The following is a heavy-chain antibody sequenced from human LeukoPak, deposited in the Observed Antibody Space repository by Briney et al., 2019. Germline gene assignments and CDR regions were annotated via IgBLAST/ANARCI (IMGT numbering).Heavy chain of an antibody. CDR3: ASEALQYNGGFDY. J-gene: IGHJ4*02. CDR2: INPSGGST. D-gene: IGHD4-23*01. Sequence: ASVKVSCTASGYTLTSYYMHWVRQAPGQGLEWMGIINPSGGSTSYAQKFQGRVTMTRDTSTSTVYMELSSLRSEDTAVYYCASEALQYNGGFDYWGQGTLVTVSS. CDR1: GYTLTSYY. V-gene: IGHV1-46*01.